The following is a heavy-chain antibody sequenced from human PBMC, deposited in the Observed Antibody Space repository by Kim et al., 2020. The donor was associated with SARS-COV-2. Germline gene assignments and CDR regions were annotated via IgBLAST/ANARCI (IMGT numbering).Heavy chain of an antibody. CDR2: IISKTDGGTT. J-gene: IGHJ6*02. D-gene: IGHD2-2*01. V-gene: IGHV3-15*01. CDR1: GFTFSNAW. CDR3: TTDRYIVVVPAAISLYYYYGMDV. Sequence: GGSLRLSCAASGFTFSNAWMSWVRQAPGKGLEWVGRIISKTDGGTTDYAAPVKGRFTISRDDSKNTLYLQMNSLKTEDTAVYYCTTDRYIVVVPAAISLYYYYGMDVWGQGTTVTVSS.